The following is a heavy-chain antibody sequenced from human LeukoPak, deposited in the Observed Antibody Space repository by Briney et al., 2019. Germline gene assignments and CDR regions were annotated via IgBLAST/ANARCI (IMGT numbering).Heavy chain of an antibody. D-gene: IGHD6-19*01. V-gene: IGHV4-39*01. CDR3: ARQVVAVAGTGYFDY. Sequence: SETLSLTCTVSGGSIRSSSYYWGWIRRPPGKGLEWIGSIYYSGSTYYNASLKSRGTISVDTSKNQFSLKLNSVTAADTAVYFCARQVVAVAGTGYFDYWGQGTLVTVSS. CDR1: GGSIRSSSYY. J-gene: IGHJ4*02. CDR2: IYYSGST.